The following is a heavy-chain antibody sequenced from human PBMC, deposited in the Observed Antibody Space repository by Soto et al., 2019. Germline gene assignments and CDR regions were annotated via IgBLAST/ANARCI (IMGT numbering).Heavy chain of an antibody. CDR1: GDSITNDNSY. CDR3: AISHYYYGMDV. Sequence: SETLSLTCTVSGDSITNDNSYWVWIRQPPGKGLERIGSIFHSGSTYYNPSLSRRVTISIDTSKNQFSLKLYSVTAADAAVYYCAISHYYYGMDVWGQGPTVTVSS. J-gene: IGHJ6*02. CDR2: IFHSGST. V-gene: IGHV4-39*01.